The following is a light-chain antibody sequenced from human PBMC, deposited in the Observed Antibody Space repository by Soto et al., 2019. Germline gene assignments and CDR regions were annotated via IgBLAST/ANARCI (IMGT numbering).Light chain of an antibody. CDR1: QSISSY. CDR3: QQYKNWPL. Sequence: EFVLTQSPATLSLSPGARATLPCRASQSISSYLAWYQQKPGQAPRLLIYGASSRPTGIPARFSGSGSGTEFTLTISSLQSEDFAVYYWQQYKNWPLFGQGTRLEIK. V-gene: IGKV3D-15*01. CDR2: GAS. J-gene: IGKJ5*01.